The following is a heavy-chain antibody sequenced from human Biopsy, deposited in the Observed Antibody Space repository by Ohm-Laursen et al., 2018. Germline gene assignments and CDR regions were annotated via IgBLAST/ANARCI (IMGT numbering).Heavy chain of an antibody. J-gene: IGHJ4*02. CDR2: FSYDGINK. D-gene: IGHD3-9*01. CDR3: LREAATGYYRTADF. CDR1: GFTFSSHG. Sequence: SLRLSCAASGFTFSSHGMHWVRQAPGKGLEWVAHFSYDGINKYYADSVKGRFTISRDNSKNTLSLQMNSLRVEDTAMYYCLREAATGYYRTADFWGQGTLVTVSS. V-gene: IGHV3-30*03.